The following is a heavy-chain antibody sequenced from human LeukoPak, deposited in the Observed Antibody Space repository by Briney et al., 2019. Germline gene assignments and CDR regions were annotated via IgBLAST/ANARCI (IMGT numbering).Heavy chain of an antibody. V-gene: IGHV4-59*08. J-gene: IGHJ3*02. CDR2: IYSSGTS. CDR1: GGSISGYY. D-gene: IGHD5-12*01. CDR3: ARRQRGYDGLWPFDI. Sequence: PSETLSLTCSVSGGSISGYYWSWIRQPPGKGLEWLAYIYSSGTSNSNPSLVSRVTISVETSKNQFSLKLSSVTAADTAVYYCARRQRGYDGLWPFDIWGQGTMVTVSS.